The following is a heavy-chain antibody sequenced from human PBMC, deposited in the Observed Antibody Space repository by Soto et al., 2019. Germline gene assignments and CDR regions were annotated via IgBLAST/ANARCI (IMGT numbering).Heavy chain of an antibody. CDR3: AKDEVPVVVTAAFDY. J-gene: IGHJ4*02. V-gene: IGHV3-30*18. D-gene: IGHD2-21*02. Sequence: QVQLVESGGGVVQPGRSLRLSCAASGFTFSSYGMHWVRQAPGKGPEWVAGISYEGSNKYYADSVKGRFTISRDNSKNTLYLQMNGLRAEHSAVYYWAKDEVPVVVTAAFDYGGKGPLVTVSS. CDR1: GFTFSSYG. CDR2: ISYEGSNK.